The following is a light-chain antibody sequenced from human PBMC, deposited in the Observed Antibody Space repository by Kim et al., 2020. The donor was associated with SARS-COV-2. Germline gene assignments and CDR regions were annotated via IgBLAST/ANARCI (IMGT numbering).Light chain of an antibody. CDR1: SLRSYY. CDR3: NSRDSSGNHWV. CDR2: GKT. J-gene: IGLJ3*02. V-gene: IGLV3-19*01. Sequence: ALGQTVRITCQGDSLRSYYASWYQQKPRQAPVLVIYGKTNRPSGIPDRFSGSSSGNTASLTITGAQAEDEADYYCNSRDSSGNHWVFGGGTQLTVL.